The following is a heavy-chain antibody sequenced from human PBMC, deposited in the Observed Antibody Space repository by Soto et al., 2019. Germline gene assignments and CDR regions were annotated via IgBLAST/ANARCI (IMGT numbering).Heavy chain of an antibody. CDR3: ARWSSAFDH. CDR1: GFTFSDYY. J-gene: IGHJ4*02. V-gene: IGHV3-11*01. Sequence: QVQVVESGGGLVKPGGSLRLSCTASGFTFSDYYMGWVRKAPGKGLEWLSYLSQDSAAKHYAGSVRGRFTISRDNAENSLFLQMSSLTAEDTAMYYCARWSSAFDHWGQGTPVTVSS. CDR2: LSQDSAAK.